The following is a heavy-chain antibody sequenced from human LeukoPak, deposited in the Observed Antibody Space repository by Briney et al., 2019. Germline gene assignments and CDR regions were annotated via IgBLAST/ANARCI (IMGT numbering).Heavy chain of an antibody. J-gene: IGHJ4*02. D-gene: IGHD4-23*01. CDR2: ISGSGGST. Sequence: PGGSLRLSCAASGFTFSSYAMSWVRQAPGKGLEWVSAISGSGGSTYYADSVKGRFTISRDNSKNTLYLQMNSLRAEDTAVYYCAKTPLPGYYGGNGYFDYWGQGTLVTVSS. CDR3: AKTPLPGYYGGNGYFDY. V-gene: IGHV3-23*01. CDR1: GFTFSSYA.